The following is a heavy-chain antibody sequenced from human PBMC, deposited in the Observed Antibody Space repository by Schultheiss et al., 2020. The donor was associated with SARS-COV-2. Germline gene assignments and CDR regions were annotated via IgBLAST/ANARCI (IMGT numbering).Heavy chain of an antibody. CDR3: ARQESTGYYFFDS. D-gene: IGHD3-22*01. CDR2: IFYTGST. V-gene: IGHV4-39*01. J-gene: IGHJ4*02. Sequence: SETLSLTCTVSGGSISSNNYYWVWIRQPPGMGLQWIGSIFYTGSTFYNPSLKSRLTISVDTSKYQFSLELSSVTAADTAVYYCARQESTGYYFFDSWGQGTLVTVSS. CDR1: GGSISSNNYY.